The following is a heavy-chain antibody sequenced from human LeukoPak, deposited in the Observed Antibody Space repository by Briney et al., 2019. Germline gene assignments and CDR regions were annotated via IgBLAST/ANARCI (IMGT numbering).Heavy chain of an antibody. V-gene: IGHV3-7*01. CDR1: GFTFSSYW. D-gene: IGHD1-1*01. Sequence: GGSLRLSCAASGFTFSSYWMSWVRQAPGKGLEWVAKIKQDGSEKYYVDSVKGRFTISRDNAKNSLYLQMNSLRAEDAAVYYCARDRYRLVPYDAFDIWGQGTMVTVSS. J-gene: IGHJ3*02. CDR3: ARDRYRLVPYDAFDI. CDR2: IKQDGSEK.